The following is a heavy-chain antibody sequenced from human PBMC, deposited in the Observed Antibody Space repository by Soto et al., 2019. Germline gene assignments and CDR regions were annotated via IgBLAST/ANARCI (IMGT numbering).Heavy chain of an antibody. Sequence: ASVKVSCKASGYTFTSYYMHWVRQAPGQGLEWMGIINPSGGSTRYAQKFQGRVTMTRDTSTSTVYMEVRSLRSEDTAVYYCARDVEGGSGSFEEYWGQGTLVTVPS. D-gene: IGHD1-26*01. CDR1: GYTFTSYY. CDR2: INPSGGST. CDR3: ARDVEGGSGSFEEY. V-gene: IGHV1-46*01. J-gene: IGHJ4*02.